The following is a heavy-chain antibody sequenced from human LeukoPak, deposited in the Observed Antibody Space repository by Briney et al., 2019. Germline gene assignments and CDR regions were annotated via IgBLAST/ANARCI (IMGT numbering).Heavy chain of an antibody. CDR1: GASITSSSYY. CDR3: GSVDRGWFGVGDY. Sequence: PSETLSLTCTVSGASITSSSYYWGWIRQPPGKGLQWIGSIHYSGSTYYNPSLKSRVTISVDTSNNQFSLKLSSVTAADTAVYYCGSVDRGWFGVGDYWGQGTLVTVSS. V-gene: IGHV4-39*01. D-gene: IGHD3-10*01. CDR2: IHYSGST. J-gene: IGHJ4*02.